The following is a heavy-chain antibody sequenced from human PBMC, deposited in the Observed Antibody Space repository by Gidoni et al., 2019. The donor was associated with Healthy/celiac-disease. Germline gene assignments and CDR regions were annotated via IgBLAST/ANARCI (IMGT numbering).Heavy chain of an antibody. CDR2: INQSGST. CDR3: AGYCSSASCSIRNWFDP. V-gene: IGHV4-34*01. CDR1: GASVRGNF. J-gene: IGHJ5*02. Sequence: QVQLKQWRAGLLRRSEPRHLTCAADGASVRGNFWSWIRQPPGEGLEWIGEINQSGSTNYNPSLKSRFTISVYTSRTQFSVKLRSVTAAVTAVYYCAGYCSSASCSIRNWFDPWSQGTLVTVSS. D-gene: IGHD2-2*01.